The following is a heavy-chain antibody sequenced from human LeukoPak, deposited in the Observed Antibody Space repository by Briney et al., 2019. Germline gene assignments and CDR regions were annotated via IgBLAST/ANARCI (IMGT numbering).Heavy chain of an antibody. CDR3: ARAPYRRGARPHTNWFDP. CDR1: GVSFSGYY. Sequence: PSETLSLTCAVYGVSFSGYYWSWIRQPPGKGLEWVGEINHSGRTNYNPSLKSRVTISVDTSKNQFSLKLSSVTAADTAVYYCARAPYRRGARPHTNWFDPWGQGTLVTVSS. V-gene: IGHV4-34*01. CDR2: INHSGRT. J-gene: IGHJ5*02. D-gene: IGHD6-6*01.